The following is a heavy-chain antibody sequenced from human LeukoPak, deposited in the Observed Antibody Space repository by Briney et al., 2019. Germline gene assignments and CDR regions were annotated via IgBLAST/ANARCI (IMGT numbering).Heavy chain of an antibody. J-gene: IGHJ4*02. V-gene: IGHV4-34*01. D-gene: IGHD6-13*01. CDR3: ARSKAAAGTGDLFDY. CDR1: GGSFSGYY. CDR2: INHSGST. Sequence: PSETLSLTCAVYGGSFSGYYWSWIRQPPGKGLEWIGEINHSGSTNYNPSLKSRVTISVDTSKNQFFLKLSSVTAADTAVYYCARSKAAAGTGDLFDYWGQGTLVTVSS.